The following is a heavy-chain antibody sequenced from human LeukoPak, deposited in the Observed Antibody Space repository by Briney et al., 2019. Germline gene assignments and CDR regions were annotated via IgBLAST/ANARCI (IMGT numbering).Heavy chain of an antibody. CDR1: GGSFSGYY. D-gene: IGHD3-10*01. CDR2: INHSGST. V-gene: IGHV4-34*01. J-gene: IGHJ4*02. CDR3: ARGPVWEVRAFDY. Sequence: SETLSLTCAVYGGSFSGYYWSWIRQPPGKGLEWIGEINHSGSTNYNPSLKSRVTISVDTSKNQFSLKLSSVTAADTAVYYCARGPVWEVRAFDYWGQGTLVTVSS.